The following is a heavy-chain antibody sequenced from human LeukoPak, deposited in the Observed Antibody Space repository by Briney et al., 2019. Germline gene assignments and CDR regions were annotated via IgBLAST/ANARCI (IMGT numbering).Heavy chain of an antibody. CDR3: ARGKIRYFDWLFPSILDY. J-gene: IGHJ4*02. V-gene: IGHV3-30*03. D-gene: IGHD3-9*01. CDR2: ISFDGSNE. CDR1: GFTFSSYG. Sequence: GGSLRLSCAASGFTFSSYGMHWVRQSPGRGLEWLSFISFDGSNEFYADSLKGRFTISRDNSKDALYLQMNSLRAEDTAVYYCARGKIRYFDWLFPSILDYWGQGTLVTVSS.